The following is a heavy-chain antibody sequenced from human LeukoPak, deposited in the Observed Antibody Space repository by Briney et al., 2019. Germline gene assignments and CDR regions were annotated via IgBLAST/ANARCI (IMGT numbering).Heavy chain of an antibody. Sequence: GASVKVSCKASGYTFTNYYMHWVRQAPGQGLEWMGIINPSSGSTSYAQKFQGRVTMTRDTSTSTVYMNVSNLRSEDTAVYYCARESLGSYKTVVIVARGHDAFDMWGQGTMVTVSS. CDR2: INPSSGST. J-gene: IGHJ3*02. D-gene: IGHD3-22*01. CDR3: ARESLGSYKTVVIVARGHDAFDM. V-gene: IGHV1-46*01. CDR1: GYTFTNYY.